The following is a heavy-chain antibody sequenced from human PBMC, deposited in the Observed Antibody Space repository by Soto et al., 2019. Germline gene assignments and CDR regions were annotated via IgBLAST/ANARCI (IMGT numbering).Heavy chain of an antibody. CDR1: GYTFTSYG. CDR2: ISAYNGNT. V-gene: IGHV1-18*01. CDR3: ARDGTRSSWYRNAFDI. D-gene: IGHD6-13*01. Sequence: ASVKVSCKASGYTFTSYGISWVRQAPGQGLEWMGWISAYNGNTNYAQKLQGRVTVTTDTSTSTAYMELRSLRSDDTAVYYCARDGTRSSWYRNAFDIWGQGKMVTVSS. J-gene: IGHJ3*02.